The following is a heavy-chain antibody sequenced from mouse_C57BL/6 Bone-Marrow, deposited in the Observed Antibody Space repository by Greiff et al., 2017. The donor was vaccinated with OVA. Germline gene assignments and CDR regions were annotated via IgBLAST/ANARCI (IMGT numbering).Heavy chain of an antibody. J-gene: IGHJ1*03. Sequence: EVQRVESGGGLVQPGGSLKLSCAASGFTFSDYYMYWVRQTPEKRLEWVAYISNGGGSTYYPDTVKGRFTISRDNAKNTLYLQMSRLKSEDTAMYYCARQENFITTVVATYWYFDVWGTGTTVTVSS. D-gene: IGHD1-1*01. CDR2: ISNGGGST. V-gene: IGHV5-12*01. CDR1: GFTFSDYY. CDR3: ARQENFITTVVATYWYFDV.